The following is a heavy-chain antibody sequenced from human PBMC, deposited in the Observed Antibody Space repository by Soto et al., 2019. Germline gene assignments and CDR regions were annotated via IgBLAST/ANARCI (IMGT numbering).Heavy chain of an antibody. D-gene: IGHD5-12*01. Sequence: SETLSLTCTVSGGSVSSGSYYWSWIRQPPGKGLEWIGYIYYSGSTNYNPSLKSRVTISVDTSKNQFSLKLSSVTAADTAVYYCAREDSGYEYYFDYWGQGTLVTVSS. V-gene: IGHV4-61*01. J-gene: IGHJ4*02. CDR1: GGSVSSGSYY. CDR2: IYYSGST. CDR3: AREDSGYEYYFDY.